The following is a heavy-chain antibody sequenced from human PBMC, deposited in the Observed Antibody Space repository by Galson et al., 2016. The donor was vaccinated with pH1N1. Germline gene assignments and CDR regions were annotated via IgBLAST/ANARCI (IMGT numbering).Heavy chain of an antibody. CDR2: ISASGAST. V-gene: IGHV3-23*01. CDR3: VKYDSSGYYYGRLAN. J-gene: IGHJ4*02. Sequence: AASGFTFSVFAMCWVRQAPGKGLEWVSGISASGASTHFADSVKGRFTISRDNSKNALYLEMNSLTGEDTAFYYCVKYDSSGYYYGRLANWGQGTLVTVSS. D-gene: IGHD3-22*01. CDR1: GFTFSVFA.